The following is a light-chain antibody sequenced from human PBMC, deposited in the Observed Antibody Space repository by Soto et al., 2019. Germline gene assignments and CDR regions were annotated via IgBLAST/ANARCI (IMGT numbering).Light chain of an antibody. CDR2: GAS. CDR3: QQDGSSPWT. J-gene: IGKJ1*01. V-gene: IGKV3-20*01. CDR1: QSVSSSY. Sequence: EIVLTQSPGTLSLSPGERATLSCRASQSVSSSYLAWYQQKPGQAPRLLIYGASSRATGIPDRFSGSGSGTDFTLTISRLEPEDFAVYSCQQDGSSPWTFGQGTKV.